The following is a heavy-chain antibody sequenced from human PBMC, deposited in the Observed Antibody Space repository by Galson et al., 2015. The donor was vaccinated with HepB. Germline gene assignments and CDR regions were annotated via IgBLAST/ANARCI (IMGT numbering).Heavy chain of an antibody. CDR3: ARDSGDGGATSPDAY. D-gene: IGHD1-26*01. V-gene: IGHV1-46*01. Sequence: SVKVSCKASGYTFTSYYMHWVRQAPGQGLEWMGIINPSGGSTSYAQKFQGRVTMTRDTSTSTVYMELSSLRSEDTAVYYCARDSGDGGATSPDAYWGQGTLVTVSS. CDR1: GYTFTSYY. CDR2: INPSGGST. J-gene: IGHJ4*02.